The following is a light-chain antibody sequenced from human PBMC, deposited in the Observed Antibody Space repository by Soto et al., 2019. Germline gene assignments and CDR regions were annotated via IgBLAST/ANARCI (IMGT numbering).Light chain of an antibody. CDR1: QIIANN. CDR2: GAS. V-gene: IGKV3D-15*02. J-gene: IGKJ1*01. Sequence: EIVMMQSPATLSVSPGEXATLSCRASQIIANNLAWYQQKPGQAPRLLIYGASTRAPGIPARFSGSGSGTEFTLTISSLQSEDFAIYYCQQYGSSPQTFGQGTKVDIK. CDR3: QQYGSSPQT.